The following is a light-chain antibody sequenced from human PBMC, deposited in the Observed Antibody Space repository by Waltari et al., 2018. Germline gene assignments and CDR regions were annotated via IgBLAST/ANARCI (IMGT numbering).Light chain of an antibody. V-gene: IGLV6-57*03. CDR3: QSYDGANRL. CDR1: SGRISPYY. Sequence: NFMLTQPHSVSESPGKTVTISCTRTSGRISPYYVQWYQQRPGSAPTIVIYEDYQRPAGVPDRFSGSIDTSSNSASLTISGLKTEDEADYYCQSYDGANRLFGGGTKLTVL. J-gene: IGLJ3*02. CDR2: EDY.